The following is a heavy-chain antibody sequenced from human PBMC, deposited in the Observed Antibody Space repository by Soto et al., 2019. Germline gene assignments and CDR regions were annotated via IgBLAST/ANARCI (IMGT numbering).Heavy chain of an antibody. CDR2: IFHTGTT. D-gene: IGHD3-10*01. V-gene: IGHV4-30-4*01. CDR3: ASEPLLTKAGNDE. J-gene: IGHJ4*02. CDR1: GGSIISSDYF. Sequence: PSEPLSLTCTFSGGSIISSDYFWTWIRQPPGKGLEWRGYIFHTGTTYSNPSLKSRLIWSIAASKNEFALRLPSGTAADTAANYCASEPLLTKAGNDERGQAALVTV.